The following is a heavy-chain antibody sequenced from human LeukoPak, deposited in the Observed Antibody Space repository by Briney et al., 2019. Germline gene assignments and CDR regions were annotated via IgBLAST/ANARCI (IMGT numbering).Heavy chain of an antibody. Sequence: GGSLRLSCAASGFTFSSYSMNWVRQAPGKGLEWVSSISSSSSYIYYADSVKGRFNISRDNAKNSLYLQMNSLRAEDTAVYYCARDGVYLDYVWGSYRPKTGDWFDPWGQGTLVTVSS. CDR1: GFTFSSYS. CDR2: ISSSSSYI. CDR3: ARDGVYLDYVWGSYRPKTGDWFDP. D-gene: IGHD3-16*02. V-gene: IGHV3-21*01. J-gene: IGHJ5*02.